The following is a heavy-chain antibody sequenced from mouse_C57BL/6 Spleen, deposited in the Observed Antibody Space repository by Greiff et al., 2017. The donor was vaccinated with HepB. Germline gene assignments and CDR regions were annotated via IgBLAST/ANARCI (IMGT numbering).Heavy chain of an antibody. D-gene: IGHD1-1*01. CDR3: ARGTTVAGYFDV. CDR1: GYTFTDYY. V-gene: IGHV1-26*01. Sequence: VQLQQSGPELVKPGASVKISCKASGYTFTDYYMNWVKQSHGKSLEWIGDINPNNGGTSYNQKFKGKATLTVDKSSSTAYMELRSLTSEDSAVYYCARGTTVAGYFDVWGTGTTVTVSS. CDR2: INPNNGGT. J-gene: IGHJ1*03.